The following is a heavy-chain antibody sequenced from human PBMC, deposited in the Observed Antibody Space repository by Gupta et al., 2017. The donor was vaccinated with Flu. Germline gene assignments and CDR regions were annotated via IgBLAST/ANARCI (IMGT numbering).Heavy chain of an antibody. CDR2: INNSGSN. D-gene: IGHD3-3*01. CDR3: ARGRSSFGDGGWSLAFDI. Sequence: RQPPGKGLEWIGEIKIGEINNSGSNNYNTSLKSRVTISVDTSKNQFSLKLSAVTAADTAVYYCARGRSSFGDGGWSLAFDIWGQGTMVTVS. V-gene: IGHV4-34*01. J-gene: IGHJ3*02.